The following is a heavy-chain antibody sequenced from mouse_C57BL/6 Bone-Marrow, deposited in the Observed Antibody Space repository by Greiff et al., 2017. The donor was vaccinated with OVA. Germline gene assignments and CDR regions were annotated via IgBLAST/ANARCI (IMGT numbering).Heavy chain of an antibody. V-gene: IGHV5-6*01. CDR1: GFTFSSYG. CDR3: ARGGGATTVGFDY. CDR2: ISSGGSYT. D-gene: IGHD1-1*01. Sequence: EVQLVESGGDLVKPGGSLKLSCAASGFTFSSYGMSWVRQTPDKRLEWVATISSGGSYTYYPDSVKGRFTISRDNAKNTLYLQMSSLKSEETAMYYCARGGGATTVGFDYWGQGTTLTVSS. J-gene: IGHJ2*01.